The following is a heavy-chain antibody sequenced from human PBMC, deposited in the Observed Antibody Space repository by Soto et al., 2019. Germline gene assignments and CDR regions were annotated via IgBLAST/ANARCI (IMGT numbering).Heavy chain of an antibody. J-gene: IGHJ4*02. V-gene: IGHV3-23*01. CDR1: GFTFSSYA. Sequence: GGSLRLSCAASGFTFSSYAMSWVRQAPGKGLEWVSAISGSGGSTYYADSVKGRFTISRDNSKNTLYLQMNSLRAEDTAVYYCAKPFVSGYSSSWSPRGLVLGYWGQGTLVTVSS. D-gene: IGHD6-13*01. CDR2: ISGSGGST. CDR3: AKPFVSGYSSSWSPRGLVLGY.